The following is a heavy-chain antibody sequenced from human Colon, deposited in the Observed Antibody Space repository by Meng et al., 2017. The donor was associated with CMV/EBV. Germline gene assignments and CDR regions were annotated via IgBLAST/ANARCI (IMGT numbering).Heavy chain of an antibody. Sequence: CKESGYTVTDDQSHGVRQDSGKGLEWMGDIRPRRGVAGSEQKFQGRVTMTRDTSIDTAFMELTNLTPDDTAVYFCAGELLRTTLGDYWGQGALVTVSS. CDR3: AGELLRTTLGDY. J-gene: IGHJ4*02. D-gene: IGHD1-14*01. CDR2: IRPRRGVA. V-gene: IGHV1-2*02. CDR1: GYTVTDDQ.